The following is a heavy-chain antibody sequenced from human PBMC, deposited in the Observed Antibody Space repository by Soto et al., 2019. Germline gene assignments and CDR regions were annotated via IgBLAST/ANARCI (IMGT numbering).Heavy chain of an antibody. CDR3: ARADGATNFDH. D-gene: IGHD1-26*01. CDR2: IYSGGST. V-gene: IGHV3-53*01. Sequence: GGSLRLSCAASGFTVSSNYMSWVRQAPGKGLEWVSLIYSGGSTYYADSVKGRFTISTDNSKNTLYLQMNSLRAEDTAVYYCARADGATNFDHWGQGTLVTVSS. CDR1: GFTVSSNY. J-gene: IGHJ4*02.